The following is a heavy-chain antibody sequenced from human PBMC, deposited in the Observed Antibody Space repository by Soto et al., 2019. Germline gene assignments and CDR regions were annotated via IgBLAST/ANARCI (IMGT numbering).Heavy chain of an antibody. CDR3: ARDSGYADPYYYYYMDV. CDR1: GFTFSSYG. Sequence: GGSLRLSCAASGFTFSSYGMHWVRQAPGKGLEWVAVIWYDGSNKYYADSVKGRFTISRDNSKNTLYLQMNSLRAEDTAVYYCARDSGYADPYYYYYMDVWGKGTTVTVSS. CDR2: IWYDGSNK. J-gene: IGHJ6*03. D-gene: IGHD3-22*01. V-gene: IGHV3-33*01.